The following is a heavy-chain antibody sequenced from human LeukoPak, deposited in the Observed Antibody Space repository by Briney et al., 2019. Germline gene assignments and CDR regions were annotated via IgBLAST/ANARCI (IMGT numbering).Heavy chain of an antibody. V-gene: IGHV3-23*01. Sequence: GGSLRLSCAASGFTFSSYAMSWVRQAPGKGLEWVSAISGSGGSTYYADSVKGRFTISRDNSKNTLYLQMNSLRAEDTAVYYCARDRTPEGFLEWLKNYYYGMDVWGQGTTVTVSS. CDR1: GFTFSSYA. CDR2: ISGSGGST. CDR3: ARDRTPEGFLEWLKNYYYGMDV. J-gene: IGHJ6*02. D-gene: IGHD3-3*01.